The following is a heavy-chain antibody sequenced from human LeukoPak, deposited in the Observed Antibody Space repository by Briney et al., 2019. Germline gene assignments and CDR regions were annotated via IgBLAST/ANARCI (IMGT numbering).Heavy chain of an antibody. Sequence: SETLSLTCTVSGGSISSGSYYWSWIRQPAGKGLEWIGRIYTSGSTNYNPSLKSRVTISVDTSKNQFSLKLSSVTAADTAVYYCARPRWGYFDYWGQGTLVTVSS. V-gene: IGHV4-61*02. CDR1: GGSISSGSYY. CDR2: IYTSGST. CDR3: ARPRWGYFDY. D-gene: IGHD3-16*01. J-gene: IGHJ4*02.